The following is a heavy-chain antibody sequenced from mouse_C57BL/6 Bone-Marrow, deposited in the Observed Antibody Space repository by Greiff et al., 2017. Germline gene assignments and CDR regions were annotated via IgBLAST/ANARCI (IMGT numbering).Heavy chain of an antibody. CDR3: ARDPIYYYGSSYGGFAY. CDR1: GFTFSSYA. D-gene: IGHD1-1*01. V-gene: IGHV5-4*01. J-gene: IGHJ3*01. Sequence: EVMLVESGGGLVKPGGSLKLSCAASGFTFSSYAMSWVRQTPEKRLEWVATISDGGSYTYYPDNVKGRFTISRDNAKNNLYLQMSHLKSEDTAMXYCARDPIYYYGSSYGGFAYWGQGTLVTVSA. CDR2: ISDGGSYT.